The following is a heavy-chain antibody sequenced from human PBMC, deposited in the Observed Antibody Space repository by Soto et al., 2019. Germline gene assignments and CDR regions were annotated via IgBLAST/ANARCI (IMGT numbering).Heavy chain of an antibody. CDR3: ARISPNGTLDY. Sequence: SGPTLVNPTETLRLTCAFSGFSLTNGAMRVTWIRQPPGKALEWLARIDYDNDKFYSSSLKTRLTISKDTSKNQVVLTMTNMDPVDTATYYCARISPNGTLDYWGQGILVTVSS. CDR1: GFSLTNGAMR. J-gene: IGHJ4*02. D-gene: IGHD1-1*01. CDR2: IDYDNDK. V-gene: IGHV2-70*04.